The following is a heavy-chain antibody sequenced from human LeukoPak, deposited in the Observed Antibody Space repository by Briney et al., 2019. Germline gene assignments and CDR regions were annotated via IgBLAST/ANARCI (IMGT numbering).Heavy chain of an antibody. CDR3: ARHVLEYSIPLFM. V-gene: IGHV4-39*01. CDR2: IYYSGST. Sequence: SETLSLTCTVSGGSISSSIYYWGWIRQPPGEGLECIGSIYYSGSTYYNPSLRSPVTISVDTSKNQFSLKLNSVTAADTAVYYCARHVLEYSIPLFMWGQGTLGTVCS. D-gene: IGHD6-13*01. J-gene: IGHJ4*02. CDR1: GGSISSSIYY.